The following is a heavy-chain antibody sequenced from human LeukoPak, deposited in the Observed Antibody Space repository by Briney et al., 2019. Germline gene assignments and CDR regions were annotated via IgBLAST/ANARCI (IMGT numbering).Heavy chain of an antibody. V-gene: IGHV4-38-2*02. D-gene: IGHD1-1*01. CDR1: GYSISSGYY. CDR3: ARDPGLERPGGVSFDY. CDR2: IYHSGST. Sequence: PSETLSLTCAVSGYSISSGYYWGWIRQPPGKGLEWIGSIYHSGSTYYNPSLKSRVAISVDTSKNQFSLKLSSVTAADTAVYYCARDPGLERPGGVSFDYWGQGSLVTVSS. J-gene: IGHJ4*02.